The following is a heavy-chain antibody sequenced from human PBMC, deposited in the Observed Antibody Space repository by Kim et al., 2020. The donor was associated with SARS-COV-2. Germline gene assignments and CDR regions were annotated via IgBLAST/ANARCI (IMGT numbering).Heavy chain of an antibody. CDR2: IHSSGST. V-gene: IGHV4-4*07. CDR1: GDSISDYY. CDR3: ARIVSSQNIVSGFDS. J-gene: IGHJ5*01. D-gene: IGHD3-16*02. Sequence: SETLSLTCTVSGDSISDYYWSWIRQPAGKGLEWIGRIHSSGSTKYHPSLRSRVTMSQDTSKNQFSLKLSSVTAADTAIYFCARIVSSQNIVSGFDSWGQGIPVTVSS.